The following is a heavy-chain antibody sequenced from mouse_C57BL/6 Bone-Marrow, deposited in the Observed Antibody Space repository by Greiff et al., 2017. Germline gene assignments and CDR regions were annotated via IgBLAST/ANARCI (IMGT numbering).Heavy chain of an antibody. J-gene: IGHJ3*01. CDR3: ARLSYDGYYLFAY. CDR2: IYIGNGYP. CDR1: GYTFTSYG. V-gene: IGHV1-58*01. D-gene: IGHD2-3*01. Sequence: VQLKQSGAELVRPGSSVKMSCKTSGYTFTSYGINWVKQRPGQGLEWLGYIYIGNGYPEYNEKFKGKATLTSDTSSSTAYMQLSSLTSEDSAIYFCARLSYDGYYLFAYWGQGTLVTVSA.